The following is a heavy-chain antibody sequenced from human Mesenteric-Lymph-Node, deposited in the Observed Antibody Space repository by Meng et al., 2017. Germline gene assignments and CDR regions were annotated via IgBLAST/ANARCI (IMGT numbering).Heavy chain of an antibody. CDR2: IYYSGST. V-gene: IGHV4-39*07. J-gene: IGHJ6*02. CDR3: ARGWGYCSSTSCYVVAFRDYYYGMDV. D-gene: IGHD2-2*01. CDR1: GGSISSSSYY. Sequence: GSLRLSCTVSGGSISSSSYYWGWIRQPPGKGLEWIGSIYYSGSTYYNPSLKSRVTISVDTSKNQFSLKLSSVTAADTAVYYCARGWGYCSSTSCYVVAFRDYYYGMDVWGQGTTVTVSS.